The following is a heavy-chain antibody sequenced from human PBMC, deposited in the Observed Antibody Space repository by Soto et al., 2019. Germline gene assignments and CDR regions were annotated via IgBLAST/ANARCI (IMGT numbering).Heavy chain of an antibody. CDR2: IYSGGST. CDR3: ARGQYSSGWYPAFDI. V-gene: IGHV3-53*04. Sequence: GGSLRLSCAASGFTVSSNYMSLVRQAPGKGLEWVSVIYSGGSTYYADSVKGRFTISRHNSKNTLYLQMNSLRAEDTAVYYCARGQYSSGWYPAFDIWGQGTMVTVSS. CDR1: GFTVSSNY. D-gene: IGHD6-19*01. J-gene: IGHJ3*02.